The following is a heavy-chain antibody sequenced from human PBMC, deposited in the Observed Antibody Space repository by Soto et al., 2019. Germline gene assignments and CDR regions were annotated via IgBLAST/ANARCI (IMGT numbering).Heavy chain of an antibody. CDR2: IYPGDSDT. Sequence: GESLKISCKGSGYSFTSYWIGWVRQMPGKGLEWMGIIYPGDSDTRYSPSFQGQVTISADKSISTAYLQWSSLKASDTAMYYCARLVGVSGYYGYYYYGIDVRARGTTVTVSS. D-gene: IGHD3-9*01. CDR3: ARLVGVSGYYGYYYYGIDV. CDR1: GYSFTSYW. J-gene: IGHJ6*02. V-gene: IGHV5-51*01.